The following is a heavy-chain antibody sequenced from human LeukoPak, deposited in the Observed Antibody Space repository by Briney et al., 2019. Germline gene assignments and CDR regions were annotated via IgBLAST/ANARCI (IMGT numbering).Heavy chain of an antibody. V-gene: IGHV3-30*04. CDR2: LLNDGSNK. CDR1: SFTFSRYS. J-gene: IGHJ4*02. D-gene: IGHD4-17*01. CDR3: ARDQGDYGDYVGFDY. Sequence: GGSLSPSCAASSFTFSRYSMDWVSQDPGKGREWVVYLLNDGSNKYYADSVKGRFTISRDNSKNTLYLQMDSLRAEDTAVYYCARDQGDYGDYVGFDYWGQGTLVTVSS.